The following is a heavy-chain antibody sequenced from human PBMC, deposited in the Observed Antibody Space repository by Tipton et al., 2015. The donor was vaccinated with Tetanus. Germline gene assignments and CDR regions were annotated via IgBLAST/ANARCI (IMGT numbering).Heavy chain of an antibody. Sequence: TLSLTCTVSGGSVSNSDYYWGWIRQSPGKGLEWIGSIWYDGSAYYNPSLKSRVTISVDTSKNRVSLKLSSVTAADTAVYFCARGRKGSRDTVDRGPTRKKYNWFDSWGQGTLVTVSS. CDR1: GGSVSNSDYY. CDR2: IWYDGSA. CDR3: ARGRKGSRDTVDRGPTRKKYNWFDS. J-gene: IGHJ5*01. V-gene: IGHV4-39*01. D-gene: IGHD3-10*01.